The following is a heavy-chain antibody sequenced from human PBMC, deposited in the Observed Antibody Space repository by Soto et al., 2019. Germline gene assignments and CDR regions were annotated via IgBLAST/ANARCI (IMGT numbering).Heavy chain of an antibody. Sequence: QVQLVQSGAEVKKPGSSVKVSCKASGGTFSSYAISWVRQAPGQGLEWMGGIIPIFGTANYAQKFQGRVTITANKSTSTAYMELSSLRSEDTAVYYCARLGNVDTAMVDGMDVWGQGTTVTVSS. V-gene: IGHV1-69*06. CDR2: IIPIFGTA. J-gene: IGHJ6*02. D-gene: IGHD5-18*01. CDR1: GGTFSSYA. CDR3: ARLGNVDTAMVDGMDV.